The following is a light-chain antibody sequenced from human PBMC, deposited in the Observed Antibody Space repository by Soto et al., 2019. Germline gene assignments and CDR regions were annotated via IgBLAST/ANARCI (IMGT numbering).Light chain of an antibody. Sequence: EIVLTQSPGILSLSPGERASLSCRASQSVSSNYLAWYQQKPGQAPRLLIYGASSRPTGIPDRFSGNGSGTDFTLTVSTLESEDFAVYYCQQYGRSPLTFGGGTRVQIK. J-gene: IGKJ4*01. CDR2: GAS. CDR3: QQYGRSPLT. V-gene: IGKV3-20*01. CDR1: QSVSSNY.